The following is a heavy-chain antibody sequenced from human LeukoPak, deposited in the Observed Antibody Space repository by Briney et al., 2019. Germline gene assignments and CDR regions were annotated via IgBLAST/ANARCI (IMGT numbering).Heavy chain of an antibody. CDR3: ARERGGPYDYIWGSYYNWFDP. Sequence: SETLSLTCTVSGGSISSYYWSWIRRPPGKGLEWIGYIYYSGSTNYNPSLKSRVTISVDTSKNQFSLKLSSVTAADTAVYYCARERGGPYDYIWGSYYNWFDPWGQGTLVTVSS. V-gene: IGHV4-59*01. CDR2: IYYSGST. D-gene: IGHD3-16*01. J-gene: IGHJ5*02. CDR1: GGSISSYY.